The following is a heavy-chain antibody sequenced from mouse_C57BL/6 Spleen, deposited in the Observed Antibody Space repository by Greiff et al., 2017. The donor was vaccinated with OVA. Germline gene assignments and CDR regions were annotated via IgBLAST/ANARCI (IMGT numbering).Heavy chain of an antibody. CDR3: ARWGASFAY. CDR2: INPGSGGN. Sequence: VQLQQSGAELVRPGTSVKVSCKASGYAFTNYLIEWVKQRPGQGLEWIGVINPGSGGNNSNEQFKGKATLTADKSSSTAYMQLSWLTSEDAAVYFCARWGASFAYWGQGTLVTVSA. CDR1: GYAFTNYL. V-gene: IGHV1-54*01. J-gene: IGHJ3*01.